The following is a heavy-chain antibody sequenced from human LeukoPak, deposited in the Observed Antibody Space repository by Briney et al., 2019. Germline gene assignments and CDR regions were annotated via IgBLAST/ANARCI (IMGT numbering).Heavy chain of an antibody. D-gene: IGHD5-12*01. CDR3: AKDLGYSGYDPLDY. J-gene: IGHJ4*02. V-gene: IGHV3-53*01. CDR2: IYSGGST. CDR1: GFTVSSNY. Sequence: PGGSLRLSCAASGFTVSSNYMSWVRQAPGKGLEWVSVIYSGGSTYYADSVKGRFTISRDNSKNTLYLQMNSLRAEDTAIYYCAKDLGYSGYDPLDYWGQGTLVTVSS.